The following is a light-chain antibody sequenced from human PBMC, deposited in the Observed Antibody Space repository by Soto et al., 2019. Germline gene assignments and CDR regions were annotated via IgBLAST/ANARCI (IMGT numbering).Light chain of an antibody. V-gene: IGKV3-11*01. J-gene: IGKJ1*01. CDR3: QQYTDWPLT. CDR1: QSVSSY. CDR2: DAS. Sequence: IVLTQSAATLSLSPGERATLSCRASQSVSSYLAWYQHKPGQAPRLLIYDASSRATGVPDRFSGSGSGTDLTLTISRLEPEDVAVYYCQQYTDWPLTFGQGTKVDIK.